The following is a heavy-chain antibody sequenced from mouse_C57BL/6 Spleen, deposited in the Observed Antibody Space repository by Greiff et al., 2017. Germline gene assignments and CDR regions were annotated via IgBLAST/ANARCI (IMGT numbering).Heavy chain of an antibody. D-gene: IGHD2-4*01. CDR3: ARYHYDYGWYFDV. CDR2: IRNKANGYTT. J-gene: IGHJ1*03. Sequence: EVKVVESGGGLVQPGGSLSLSCAASGFTFTDYYMSWVRQPPGKALEWLGFIRNKANGYTTEYSASVKGRFTISRDNSQSILYLQMNALRAEDSATYYCARYHYDYGWYFDVWGTGTTVTVSS. V-gene: IGHV7-3*01. CDR1: GFTFTDYY.